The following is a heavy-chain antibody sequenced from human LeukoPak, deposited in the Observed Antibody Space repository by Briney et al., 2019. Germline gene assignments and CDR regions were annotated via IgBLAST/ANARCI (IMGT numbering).Heavy chain of an antibody. J-gene: IGHJ4*02. CDR2: IYYSGST. V-gene: IGHV4-39*01. D-gene: IGHD3-10*01. Sequence: PSETLSLTCTVSGGSISSYYWGWIRQPPGKGLEWIGSIYYSGSTYYNPSLKSRVTISVDTSKNQFSLKLSSVTAADTAVYYCARLTPLITMVRGVINPYFDYWGQGTLVTVSS. CDR3: ARLTPLITMVRGVINPYFDY. CDR1: GGSISSYY.